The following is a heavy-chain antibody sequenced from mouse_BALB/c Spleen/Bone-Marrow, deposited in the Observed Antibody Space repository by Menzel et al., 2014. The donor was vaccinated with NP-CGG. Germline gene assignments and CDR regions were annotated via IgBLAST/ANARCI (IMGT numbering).Heavy chain of an antibody. Sequence: VQLVESGAELVRPGSSVKIPCKASGYAFSSYWMNWVKQRPGQGLEWIGQIYPGDGDTNYNGKFKGKATLTADKSSSTAYMQLSSLTSEDSAVYFCAREGYDYDWFAYWGQGTLVTVSA. V-gene: IGHV1-80*01. CDR1: GYAFSSYW. CDR2: IYPGDGDT. CDR3: AREGYDYDWFAY. J-gene: IGHJ3*01. D-gene: IGHD2-4*01.